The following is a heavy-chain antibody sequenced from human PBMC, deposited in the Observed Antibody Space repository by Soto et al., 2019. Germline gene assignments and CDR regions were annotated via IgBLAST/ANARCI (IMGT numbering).Heavy chain of an antibody. D-gene: IGHD3-9*01. V-gene: IGHV1-18*01. CDR3: VRDFLHYDVSTGSSSDCCDP. CDR2: ISAYDGDR. CDR1: GYAFSSYG. J-gene: IGHJ5*02. Sequence: QIQMVQSGGEVKKPGASVKVSCKASGYAFSSYGISWVRQAPGQGPEWMGWISAYDGDRNDGQHFQGRLTMTTDTSTSTAYMELRSLRSDDTAVYYCVRDFLHYDVSTGSSSDCCDPWGQGTLVTVSS.